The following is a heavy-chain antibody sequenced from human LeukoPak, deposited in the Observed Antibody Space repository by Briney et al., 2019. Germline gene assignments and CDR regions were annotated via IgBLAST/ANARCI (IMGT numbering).Heavy chain of an antibody. D-gene: IGHD1-26*01. Sequence: GGSLRLSCAASAFSFSDYSMNWVRQAPGKGLEWVSYISGRSSTIYYADSVKGRFTISRDNAQNSMYLQMNSLRAEDTAVYYCARDRIKSGSYYFDYWGQGTLVTVSS. CDR1: AFSFSDYS. CDR3: ARDRIKSGSYYFDY. CDR2: ISGRSSTI. V-gene: IGHV3-48*01. J-gene: IGHJ4*02.